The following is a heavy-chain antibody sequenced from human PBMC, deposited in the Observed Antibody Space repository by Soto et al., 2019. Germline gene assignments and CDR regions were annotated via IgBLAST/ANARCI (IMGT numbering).Heavy chain of an antibody. CDR2: ISTSGSTV. CDR1: RFAFSTYE. J-gene: IGHJ4*02. D-gene: IGHD5-12*01. CDR3: VRYCSTTLCNGVATRTFDY. Sequence: GGALRLSCAASRFAFSTYEMNWFRQAPGKGLEWVSYISTSGSTVYYADSVKGRFTISRDNTRNSLYLQMNSLRDEDTALYYCVRYCSTTLCNGVATRTFDYWGQGTLVTVSS. V-gene: IGHV3-48*03.